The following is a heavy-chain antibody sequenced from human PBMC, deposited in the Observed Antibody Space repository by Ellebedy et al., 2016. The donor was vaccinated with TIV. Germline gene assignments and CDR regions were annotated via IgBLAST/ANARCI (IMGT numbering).Heavy chain of an antibody. J-gene: IGHJ4*02. CDR2: IKQDGSEK. CDR3: ARDDGSSWFLFGY. D-gene: IGHD6-13*01. CDR1: GFTFSSYW. Sequence: GESLKISXAASGFTFSSYWMSWVRQAPGKGLEWVANIKQDGSEKYYVDSVKGRFTISRDNAKNSLYLQMNSLRAEDTAVYYCARDDGSSWFLFGYWGQGTLVTVSS. V-gene: IGHV3-7*03.